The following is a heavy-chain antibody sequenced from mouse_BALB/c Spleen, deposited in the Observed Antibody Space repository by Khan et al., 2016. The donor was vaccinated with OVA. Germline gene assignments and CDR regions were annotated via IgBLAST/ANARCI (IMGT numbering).Heavy chain of an antibody. J-gene: IGHJ3*01. CDR2: INYSGST. CDR3: ARGVRLTY. CDR1: GYSITSDYA. D-gene: IGHD2-14*01. Sequence: EVQLVESGPGLVKPSQSLSLTCTVTGYSITSDYAWNWIRQFPGNKLEWMGYINYSGSTSYNPSLKSRISIPRDTSKNQFFLQLNSVTTDDTATYYCARGVRLTYGGQGTLVTVSA. V-gene: IGHV3-2*02.